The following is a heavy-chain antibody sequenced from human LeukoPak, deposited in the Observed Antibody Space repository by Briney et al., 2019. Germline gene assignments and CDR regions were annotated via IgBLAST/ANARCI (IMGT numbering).Heavy chain of an antibody. Sequence: PSETLSLTCTVSGGSINSYYWNWIGQPPGKGLEWIGYVSYSGNTNYNPSLKGRVTISKDTSKNQFSLKPDSVTAADTAVYYCARAVCSSTSCYFGFDYWGQGALVTVSS. CDR3: ARAVCSSTSCYFGFDY. J-gene: IGHJ4*02. CDR2: VSYSGNT. D-gene: IGHD2-2*01. CDR1: GGSINSYY. V-gene: IGHV4-59*01.